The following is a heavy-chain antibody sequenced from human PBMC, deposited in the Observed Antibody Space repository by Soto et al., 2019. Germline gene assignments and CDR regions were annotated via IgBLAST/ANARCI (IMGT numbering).Heavy chain of an antibody. CDR1: GAALNSGNYY. V-gene: IGHV4-31*03. Sequence: LSLTFSVSGAALNSGNYYWSWIRQVPGKGLEWIGHIYVTGAVDYNPSLRDRITISQDTSERQFSLNLRLVTAADTAVYYCARLRIATNNYKWFDPWGQGTLVTVSS. CDR2: IYVTGAV. D-gene: IGHD2-21*01. J-gene: IGHJ5*02. CDR3: ARLRIATNNYKWFDP.